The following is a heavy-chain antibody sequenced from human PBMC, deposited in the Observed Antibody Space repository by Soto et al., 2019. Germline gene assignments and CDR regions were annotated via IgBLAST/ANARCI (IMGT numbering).Heavy chain of an antibody. CDR1: GYTFTSYH. V-gene: IGHV1-69*04. CDR3: AREHSGYEHDAFDI. D-gene: IGHD5-12*01. CDR2: TNPIPVMG. J-gene: IGHJ3*02. Sequence: SVKVSCKASGYTFTSYHISWVRQAPGQGLEWMGRTNPIPVMGNYAQKFQGRVTVTADKSTSTAYMELSSLRSEDTAVYYCAREHSGYEHDAFDIWGQGTMVTVSS.